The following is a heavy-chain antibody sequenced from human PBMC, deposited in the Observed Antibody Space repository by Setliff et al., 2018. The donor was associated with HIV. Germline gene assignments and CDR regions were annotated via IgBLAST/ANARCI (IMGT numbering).Heavy chain of an antibody. CDR2: IYYLGNT. D-gene: IGHD1-26*01. CDR3: ARNHEWALGT. V-gene: IGHV4-31*03. J-gene: IGHJ5*02. Sequence: SETLSLTCTVSGGSISSGGYYWSWIRQHPGKGLEWIGYIYYLGNTYYNPSFKNRLVMSVDVSQNRFSLKLNSLTAADTAVYYCARNHEWALGTWGQGLLVTVSS. CDR1: GGSISSGGYY.